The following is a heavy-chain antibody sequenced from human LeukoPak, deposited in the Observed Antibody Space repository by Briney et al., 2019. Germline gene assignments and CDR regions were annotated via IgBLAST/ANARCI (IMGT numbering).Heavy chain of an antibody. CDR3: ARDLRVAMVRGLFPSPGFDS. CDR1: SGSINSGDNY. V-gene: IGHV4-30-4*01. D-gene: IGHD3-10*01. J-gene: IGHJ5*01. CDR2: IYNSGTT. Sequence: SQTLSLTCTVSSGSINSGDNYWTWIRQPPGKGLEWIGFIYNSGTTYYNPSLRSRVTISVDTSKNQFSLNLSSVTAADTAVYYCARDLRVAMVRGLFPSPGFDSWGQGTLVTVSS.